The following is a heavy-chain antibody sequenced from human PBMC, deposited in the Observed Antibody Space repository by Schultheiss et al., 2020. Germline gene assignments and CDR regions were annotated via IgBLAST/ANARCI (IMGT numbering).Heavy chain of an antibody. J-gene: IGHJ6*02. CDR1: GFTVSSNY. CDR3: ARDYDIGDGMDV. V-gene: IGHV3-53*05. D-gene: IGHD3-9*01. Sequence: GGSLRLSCAASGFTVSSNYMSWVRQAPGKGLEWVSVIYSGGSTYYADSVKGRFTMSRDNSKNTLYLQMNSLRAEDTAVYYCARDYDIGDGMDVWGQGTTVTVSS. CDR2: IYSGGST.